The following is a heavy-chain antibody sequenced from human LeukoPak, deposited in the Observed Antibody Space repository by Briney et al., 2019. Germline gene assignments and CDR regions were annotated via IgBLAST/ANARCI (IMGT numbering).Heavy chain of an antibody. CDR1: GYTFRSHD. Sequence: ASVTVSCKASGYTFRSHDINWVRQATGQGLEWMGWMNPNSGNTGYAQKFQGRVTMTRDTSISTAYMELSSLRSEDTAVYYCAGVQTGPYCSGDICYSRDAFDIWGQGTMVTVSS. CDR2: MNPNSGNT. D-gene: IGHD2-15*01. J-gene: IGHJ3*02. CDR3: AGVQTGPYCSGDICYSRDAFDI. V-gene: IGHV1-8*01.